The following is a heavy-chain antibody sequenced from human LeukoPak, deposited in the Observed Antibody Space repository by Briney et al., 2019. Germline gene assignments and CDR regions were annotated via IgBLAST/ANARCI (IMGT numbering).Heavy chain of an antibody. CDR1: GYTFTGYY. CDR3: ATEGAAGNWFDP. CDR2: INPDNGIT. V-gene: IGHV1-2*02. D-gene: IGHD6-25*01. Sequence: ASVKVSCKASGYTFTGYYLHWVRQAPGQGLEYMGWINPDNGITNYAQKFQGRVTKTRDTSITTAYMELGRLTADDTAVYYCATEGAAGNWFDPWGQGTPVTVSS. J-gene: IGHJ5*02.